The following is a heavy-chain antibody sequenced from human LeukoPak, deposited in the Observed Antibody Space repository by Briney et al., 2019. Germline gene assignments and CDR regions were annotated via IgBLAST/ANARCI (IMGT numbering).Heavy chain of an antibody. CDR3: AKDGGQQLLSLDY. CDR1: GFTFSSYA. J-gene: IGHJ4*02. V-gene: IGHV3-23*01. CDR2: ISGSGGST. Sequence: GGSLRLSCAASGFTFSSYAMSWVRQAPGKGLEWVSAISGSGGSTYYADSVKGRFTISRDKSKNTLYLQMNSLRAEDTAVYYCAKDGGQQLLSLDYWGQGTLVTVSS. D-gene: IGHD6-13*01.